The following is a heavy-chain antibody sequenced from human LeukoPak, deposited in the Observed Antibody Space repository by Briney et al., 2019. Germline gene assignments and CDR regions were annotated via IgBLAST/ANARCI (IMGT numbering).Heavy chain of an antibody. CDR2: ISAYNGNT. J-gene: IGHJ3*02. CDR3: ARLEAAKDDAFDI. Sequence: ASVKVSCKASGYTFTSYGISWVRHAPGQGLERMGWISAYNGNTNYAQKLQGRVTMTTDTSTSTAYMELRSLRSDDTAVYYCARLEAAKDDAFDIWGQGTMVTVSS. V-gene: IGHV1-18*01. CDR1: GYTFTSYG. D-gene: IGHD2-15*01.